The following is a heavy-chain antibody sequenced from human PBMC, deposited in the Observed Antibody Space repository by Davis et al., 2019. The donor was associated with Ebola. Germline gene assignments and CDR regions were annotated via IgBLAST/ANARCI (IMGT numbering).Heavy chain of an antibody. Sequence: GESLKISCAASGFTFSDYYMSWIRQAPGKGLEWVSYISSSGSTIYYADSVKGRFTIPRDNAKNSLYLQMNSLRAEDTAVYYCAAYYYDSSGVIFDYWGQGTLVTVSS. J-gene: IGHJ4*02. V-gene: IGHV3-11*01. CDR1: GFTFSDYY. CDR2: ISSSGSTI. CDR3: AAYYYDSSGVIFDY. D-gene: IGHD3-22*01.